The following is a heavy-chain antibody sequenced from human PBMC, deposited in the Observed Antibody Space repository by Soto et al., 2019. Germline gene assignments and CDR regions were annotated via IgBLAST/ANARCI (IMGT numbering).Heavy chain of an antibody. CDR1: GFTFSSYG. CDR3: AKDINWELLYYYYYGMDV. D-gene: IGHD1-26*01. Sequence: GGSLRLSCAASGFTFSSYGMHWVRQAPGKGLEWVAVISYDGSNKYYADSVKGRFTISRDNSKNTLYLQMNSLRAEDTAVYYCAKDINWELLYYYYYGMDVWGQGTTVTVSS. J-gene: IGHJ6*02. CDR2: ISYDGSNK. V-gene: IGHV3-30*18.